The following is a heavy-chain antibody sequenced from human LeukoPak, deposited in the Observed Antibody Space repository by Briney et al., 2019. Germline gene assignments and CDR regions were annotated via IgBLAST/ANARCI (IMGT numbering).Heavy chain of an antibody. J-gene: IGHJ4*02. V-gene: IGHV1-18*01. CDR2: ISAHNGNT. CDR1: GYTFTSYG. CDR3: ARDLDYDILTGNMYYFDY. Sequence: ASVKVSCKASGYTFTSYGISWVRQAPGQGLEWMGWISAHNGNTNYAQKLQGRVTMTTDTSTSTAYMELRSLRSDDTAVYYCARDLDYDILTGNMYYFDYWGQGTLVTVSS. D-gene: IGHD3-9*01.